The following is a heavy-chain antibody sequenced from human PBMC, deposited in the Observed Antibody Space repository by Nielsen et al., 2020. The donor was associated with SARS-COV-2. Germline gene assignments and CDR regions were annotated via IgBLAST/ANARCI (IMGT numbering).Heavy chain of an antibody. Sequence: SETLSLTCTVSGGSISSYYWSWIRQPPGKGLEWIGYIYYSGSTNYNPSLKSRVTISVDTSKNQFSLKLSSVTAADTAVYYRAGSVFGKPDDAFDIWGQGTMVTVSS. CDR2: IYYSGST. CDR3: AGSVFGKPDDAFDI. J-gene: IGHJ3*02. CDR1: GGSISSYY. D-gene: IGHD1-14*01. V-gene: IGHV4-59*08.